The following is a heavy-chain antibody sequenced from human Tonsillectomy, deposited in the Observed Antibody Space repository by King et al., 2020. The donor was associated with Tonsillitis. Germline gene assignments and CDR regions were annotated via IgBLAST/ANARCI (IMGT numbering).Heavy chain of an antibody. J-gene: IGHJ5*02. Sequence: MQLQESGPGLVKPSETLSLTCAVSGYSISSGYYWGWIRQPPGKGLEWIGSNYHSGSTYYNPSLKSRVTISVDTSKNQFSLKLSSVTAADTAVYYCARESNYLTRLNGLKFDPWGQGTLVTVSS. CDR1: GYSISSGYY. CDR3: ARESNYLTRLNGLKFDP. D-gene: IGHD5-24*01. CDR2: NYHSGST. V-gene: IGHV4-38-2*02.